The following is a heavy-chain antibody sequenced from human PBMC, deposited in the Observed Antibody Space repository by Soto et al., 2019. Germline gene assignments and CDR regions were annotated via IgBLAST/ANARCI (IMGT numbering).Heavy chain of an antibody. Sequence: LRLSCAASGFTFSSYNMNWVRQAPGKGLEWVSYISSSSSTIYYADSVKGRFTISRDNAKNSLYLQMNSLRAEDTAVYYCARSSQLPVGGLVFWGQGTLVTLFS. J-gene: IGHJ4*02. CDR1: GFTFSSYN. V-gene: IGHV3-48*01. CDR2: ISSSSSTI. D-gene: IGHD6-19*01. CDR3: ARSSQLPVGGLVF.